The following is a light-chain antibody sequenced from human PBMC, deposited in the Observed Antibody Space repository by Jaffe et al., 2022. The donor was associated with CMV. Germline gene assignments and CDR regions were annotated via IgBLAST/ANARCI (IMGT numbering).Light chain of an antibody. Sequence: DIQMTQSPSSLSASVGDRVTITCQASQDISNYLNWYQQKPGKAPKLLIYDASNLETGVPSRFSGSGSGTDFTFTISSLQPEDIATYYCQQYDNLLWVFGQGTKLEIK. V-gene: IGKV1-33*01. CDR2: DAS. CDR1: QDISNY. CDR3: QQYDNLLWV. J-gene: IGKJ2*01.